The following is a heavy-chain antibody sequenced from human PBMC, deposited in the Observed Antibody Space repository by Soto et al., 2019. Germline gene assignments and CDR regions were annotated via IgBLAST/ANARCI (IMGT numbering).Heavy chain of an antibody. Sequence: QVQLVQSGAEVKKPGSSMKVSCKASGGTFSSYAISWVRQAPGQGLEWMGGIIPIFGTANYAQKFQGRVTITADKSTSTAYMELSSLRSEDTAVYCCARGIAAARYYYYGMDVWGQGTTVTVSS. V-gene: IGHV1-69*06. J-gene: IGHJ6*02. CDR2: IIPIFGTA. CDR3: ARGIAAARYYYYGMDV. CDR1: GGTFSSYA. D-gene: IGHD6-13*01.